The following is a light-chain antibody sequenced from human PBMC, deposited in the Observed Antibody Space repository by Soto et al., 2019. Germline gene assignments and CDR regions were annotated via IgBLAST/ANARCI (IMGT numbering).Light chain of an antibody. CDR2: DDS. V-gene: IGLV2-14*03. J-gene: IGLJ1*01. CDR3: ASYTYTSPYV. CDR1: SNDFGGYNY. Sequence: QSALTQPASVSGSPGQSITISCAGISNDFGGYNYVSWYQQHPGRVPKLLIYDDSNRPSGVSNRFSGSKSGNTASLTISGLQAEDEADYYCASYTYTSPYVFGIVTKLTVL.